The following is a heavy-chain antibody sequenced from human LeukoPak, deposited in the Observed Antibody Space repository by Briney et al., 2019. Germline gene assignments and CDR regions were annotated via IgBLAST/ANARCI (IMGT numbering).Heavy chain of an antibody. D-gene: IGHD6-19*01. CDR2: IYYSGST. J-gene: IGHJ6*02. V-gene: IGHV4-59*08. CDR1: GGSISSYY. CDR3: ARRIAVAGLDYYGMDV. Sequence: SETLSLTCTVSGGSISSYYWSWIRQPPGKGLEWIGYIYYSGSTNYNPSLKSRVTISVDTPKNQFSLKLSSVTAADTAVYYCARRIAVAGLDYYGMDVWGQGTTVTVSS.